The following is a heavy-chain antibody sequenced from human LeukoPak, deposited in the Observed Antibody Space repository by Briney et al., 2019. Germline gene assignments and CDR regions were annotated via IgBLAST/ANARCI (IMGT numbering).Heavy chain of an antibody. D-gene: IGHD6-19*01. J-gene: IGHJ4*02. CDR1: GFTFSSYS. CDR3: ARDAYSSGWDYYFDY. CDR2: ISSSSSYI. V-gene: IGHV3-21*01. Sequence: KTGGSLRLSCAASGFTFSSYSMNWVRQAPGKGLEWVSSISSSSSYIYYADSVKGRLTISRDNAKNSLYLQMNSLRVEDTAVYYRARDAYSSGWDYYFDYWGQGTLVTVSS.